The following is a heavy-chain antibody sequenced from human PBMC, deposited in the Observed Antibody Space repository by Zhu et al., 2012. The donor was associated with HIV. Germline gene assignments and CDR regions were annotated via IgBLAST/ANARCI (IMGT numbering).Heavy chain of an antibody. Sequence: QVQLQESGPGLVKPSETLSLTCAVSGYSISSGYYWGWIRQPPGKGLEWIASIYHSGNTFYNPSLKSRVTMSVDASENQFSLKLSSVTAADTAVYYCARGQDVSYCGSDCYSNWFDPWGREPWSPSPQ. J-gene: IGHJ5*02. V-gene: IGHV4-38-2*01. D-gene: IGHD2-21*02. CDR2: IYHSGNT. CDR1: GYSISSGYY. CDR3: ARGQDVSYCGSDCYSNWFDP.